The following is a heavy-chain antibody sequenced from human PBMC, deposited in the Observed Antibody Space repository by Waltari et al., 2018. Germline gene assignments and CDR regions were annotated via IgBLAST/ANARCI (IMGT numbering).Heavy chain of an antibody. CDR1: GSTFSSYA. V-gene: IGHV3-23*03. D-gene: IGHD3-10*01. CDR2: IYSGGST. CDR3: AKDQLGLLWFGPEY. J-gene: IGHJ4*02. Sequence: EVQLLESGGGLVQPGGSLRLSCAASGSTFSSYAMSWVRQAPGKGLEWVSVIYSGGSTYYADSVKGRFTISRDNSKNTLYLQMNSLRAEDTAVYYCAKDQLGLLWFGPEYWGQGTLVTVSS.